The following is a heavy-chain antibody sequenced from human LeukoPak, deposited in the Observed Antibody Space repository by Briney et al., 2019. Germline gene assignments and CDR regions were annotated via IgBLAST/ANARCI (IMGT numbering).Heavy chain of an antibody. Sequence: GGSLRLSCAASGFTFRSYAMSWVRQAQGKGLEGVAKIKEDGSENYYVYSVKGRFTISRDKDKNSLYLQMNSLRAEDTAVYYCATRRRIDYWGQGTLVTVSS. CDR2: IKEDGSEN. CDR1: GFTFRSYA. CDR3: ATRRRIDY. J-gene: IGHJ4*02. V-gene: IGHV3-7*05.